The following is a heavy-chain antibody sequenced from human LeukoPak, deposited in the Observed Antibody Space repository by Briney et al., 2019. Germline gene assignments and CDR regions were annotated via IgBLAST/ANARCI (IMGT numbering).Heavy chain of an antibody. CDR1: GFTFSSYG. CDR2: ISYDGSNK. D-gene: IGHD2-15*01. CDR3: ARDQGGYFDY. Sequence: GRSLRLSCAASGFTFSSYGMHWVRQAPGKGLGWVAVISYDGSNKYYADSVKGRFTISRDNSKNTLYLQMNSLRAEDTAVYYCARDQGGYFDYWGQGTLVTVSS. V-gene: IGHV3-30*03. J-gene: IGHJ4*02.